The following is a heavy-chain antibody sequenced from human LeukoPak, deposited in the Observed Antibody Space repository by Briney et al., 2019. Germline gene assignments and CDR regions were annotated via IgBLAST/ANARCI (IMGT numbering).Heavy chain of an antibody. CDR1: GFPFSSYA. J-gene: IGHJ4*02. Sequence: PGGSLRLSCAASGFPFSSYAMSWVRQAPGKGLEWVSVISDRGGRTYSAASVKGRFTISRDNSKDTLYLQMNSLRAEDTAVYYCARTYCIGSSCPGVFEYWGQGTLVTVSS. V-gene: IGHV3-23*01. CDR2: ISDRGGRT. CDR3: ARTYCIGSSCPGVFEY. D-gene: IGHD2-15*01.